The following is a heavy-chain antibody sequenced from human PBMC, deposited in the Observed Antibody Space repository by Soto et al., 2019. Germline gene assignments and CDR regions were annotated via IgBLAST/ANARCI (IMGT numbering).Heavy chain of an antibody. V-gene: IGHV1-46*01. Sequence: GLEWMGIINPSGGSTSYAQKFQGRVTMTRDTSTSTVYMELSSLRSEDTAVYYCARDLGHYDFWSGPADYYYYGMDVWGQGTTVTVSS. D-gene: IGHD3-3*01. CDR3: ARDLGHYDFWSGPADYYYYGMDV. J-gene: IGHJ6*02. CDR2: INPSGGST.